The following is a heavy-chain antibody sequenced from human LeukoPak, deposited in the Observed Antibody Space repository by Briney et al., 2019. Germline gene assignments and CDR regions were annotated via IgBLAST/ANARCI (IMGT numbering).Heavy chain of an antibody. D-gene: IGHD6-13*01. CDR1: GGTFSSYA. CDR3: ARGLDIAAAYYYYMDV. J-gene: IGHJ6*03. V-gene: IGHV1-69*06. CDR2: IIPIFGTA. Sequence: GASVKVSCKASGGTFSSYAISWVRQAPGQGREWMGGIIPIFGTANYAQKFQGRVTITADKSTSTAYMELSSLRSEDTAVYYCARGLDIAAAYYYYMDVWGKGTTVTISS.